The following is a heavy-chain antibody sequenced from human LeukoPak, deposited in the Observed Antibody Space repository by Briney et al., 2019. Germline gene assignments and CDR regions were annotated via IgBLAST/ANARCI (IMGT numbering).Heavy chain of an antibody. CDR1: GFTFSSYA. V-gene: IGHV3-23*01. CDR3: ARISVVSRSGPLDY. D-gene: IGHD3-10*01. J-gene: IGHJ4*02. CDR2: IRSGAYT. Sequence: GGSLRLSCAASGFTFSSYAMTWVRQAPGKGLEWVSTIRSGAYTYYADSVKGRLSISRDNSKNTLYLEMNSLRAEDAAVYYCARISVVSRSGPLDYWGQGTLVTVSS.